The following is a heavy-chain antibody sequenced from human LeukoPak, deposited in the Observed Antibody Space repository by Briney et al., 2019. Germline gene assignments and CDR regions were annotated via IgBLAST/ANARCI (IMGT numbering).Heavy chain of an antibody. D-gene: IGHD1-26*01. Sequence: PGGSLRLSCAASGFTFSSYGMHWVRQAPSKGLEWVAFIRYDGSNKYYADSVKGRFTISRDNSKNTLYLQMNSLRAEDTAVYYCAKDRRGSSAWFDPWGQGTLATVSS. CDR3: AKDRRGSSAWFDP. CDR2: IRYDGSNK. V-gene: IGHV3-30*02. J-gene: IGHJ5*02. CDR1: GFTFSSYG.